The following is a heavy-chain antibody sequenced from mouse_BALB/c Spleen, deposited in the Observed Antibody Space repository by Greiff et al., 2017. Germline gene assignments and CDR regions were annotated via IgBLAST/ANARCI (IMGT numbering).Heavy chain of an antibody. CDR3: ARGEGYGYDGAMDY. D-gene: IGHD2-2*01. V-gene: IGHV2-9*02. J-gene: IGHJ4*01. Sequence: VQLVESGPGLVAPSQSLSITCTVSGFSLTSYGVHWVRQPPGKGLEWLGVIWAGGSTNYNSALMSRLSISKDNSKSQVFLKMNSLQTDDTAMYYCARGEGYGYDGAMDYWGQGTSVTVSS. CDR1: GFSLTSYG. CDR2: IWAGGST.